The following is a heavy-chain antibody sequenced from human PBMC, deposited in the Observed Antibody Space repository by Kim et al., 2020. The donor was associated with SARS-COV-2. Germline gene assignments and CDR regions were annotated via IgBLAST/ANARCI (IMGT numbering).Heavy chain of an antibody. J-gene: IGHJ4*02. CDR1: GGTFSSYA. V-gene: IGHV1-69*13. CDR2: IIPIFGTA. D-gene: IGHD6-6*01. Sequence: SVKVSCKASGGTFSSYAISWVRQAPGQGLEWMGGIIPIFGTANYAQKFQGRVTITADESTSTAYMELSSLRSEDTAVYYCARAYTEYSSSSAFDYWGQGTLVTVSS. CDR3: ARAYTEYSSSSAFDY.